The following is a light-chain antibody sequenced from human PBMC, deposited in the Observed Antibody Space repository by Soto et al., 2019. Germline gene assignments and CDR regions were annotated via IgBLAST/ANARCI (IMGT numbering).Light chain of an antibody. V-gene: IGLV2-14*01. CDR1: SSDVGGFDY. Sequence: QSVLTQPASVSGSPGQSITISCTGTSSDVGGFDYVSWYQHLPGKAPKLMISEVSNRHSGVSNRFSGSKSGNTASLTISGLQAEDEADYYCSSYTSTTAVVFGGGTKLTVL. CDR2: EVS. J-gene: IGLJ2*01. CDR3: SSYTSTTAVV.